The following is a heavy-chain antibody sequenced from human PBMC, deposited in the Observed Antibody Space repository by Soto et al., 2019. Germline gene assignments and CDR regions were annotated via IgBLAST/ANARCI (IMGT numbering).Heavy chain of an antibody. CDR3: ARTVYSSSQGQFDY. Sequence: QVQLVESGGGVVQPGRSLRLSCAASGFTFSSYAMHWVRQAPGKGLEWVAVISYDGSNKYYADSVKGRFTISRDNSKNPLYLQMNSLRAEDTAVYYCARTVYSSSQGQFDYWGQGTLVTVSS. V-gene: IGHV3-30-3*01. CDR2: ISYDGSNK. J-gene: IGHJ4*02. D-gene: IGHD6-13*01. CDR1: GFTFSSYA.